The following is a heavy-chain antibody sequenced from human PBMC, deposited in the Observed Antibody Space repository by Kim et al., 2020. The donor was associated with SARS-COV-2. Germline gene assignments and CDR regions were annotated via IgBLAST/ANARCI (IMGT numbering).Heavy chain of an antibody. CDR2: ISSSSSYT. Sequence: GGSLRLSCAASGFTFSDYYMSWIRQAPGKGLEWVSYISSSSSYTNYADSVKGRFTISRDNAKNSLYLRMNSLRAEDTAVYYCARVLRTRFGYFDLWGRGTLVTVSS. V-gene: IGHV3-11*05. CDR3: ARVLRTRFGYFDL. D-gene: IGHD3-10*01. CDR1: GFTFSDYY. J-gene: IGHJ2*01.